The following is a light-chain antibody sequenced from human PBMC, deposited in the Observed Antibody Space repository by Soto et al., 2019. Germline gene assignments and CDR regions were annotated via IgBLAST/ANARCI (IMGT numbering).Light chain of an antibody. CDR1: NFNIGSHT. CDR3: PVWDDSLKGWV. Sequence: QSVLTQPPSASGTPGQRVTISCSGSNFNIGSHTVNWYQQLPGTAPKLLMHNNNQRPSGVPDRFSGSKSGTSASLAISGLQSEDEADYSCPVWDDSLKGWVFGGGTKVTVL. CDR2: NNN. J-gene: IGLJ3*02. V-gene: IGLV1-44*01.